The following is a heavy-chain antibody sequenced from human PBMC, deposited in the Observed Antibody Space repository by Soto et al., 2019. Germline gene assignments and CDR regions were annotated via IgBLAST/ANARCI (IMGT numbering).Heavy chain of an antibody. V-gene: IGHV4-59*08. D-gene: IGHD2-2*01. CDR2: IYYSGST. J-gene: IGHJ4*02. CDR1: GGSISLHY. Sequence: SETLSLTCTVSGGSISLHYWSWIRQPPGKGLEWIGYIYYSGSTYYNPSLKSRVTISVDTSKNQFSLKLTSVTAADTAVYYCARVISRVFDYWGQGTLVTVSS. CDR3: ARVISRVFDY.